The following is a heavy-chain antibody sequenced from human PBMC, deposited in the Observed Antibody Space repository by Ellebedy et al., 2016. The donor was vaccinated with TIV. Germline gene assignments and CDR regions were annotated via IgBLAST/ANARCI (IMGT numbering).Heavy chain of an antibody. CDR1: GFSLTGSD. D-gene: IGHD3-10*01. Sequence: PGGSLRLSCAASGFSLTGSDLHWVRRPAGKGLEWVSDSGAAGDTYYPDSVRGRFTISRESAKNSFYLQMNSLTAGDTAVYYCARGGPGGDNWFFGLWGRGTRVTVSS. CDR3: ARGGPGGDNWFFGL. V-gene: IGHV3-13*01. J-gene: IGHJ2*01. CDR2: SGAAGDT.